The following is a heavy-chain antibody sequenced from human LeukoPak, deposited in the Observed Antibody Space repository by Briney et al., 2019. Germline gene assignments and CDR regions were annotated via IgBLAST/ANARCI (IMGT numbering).Heavy chain of an antibody. CDR1: GFTFSNYG. V-gene: IGHV3-33*06. CDR2: IWYDGSNK. J-gene: IGHJ4*02. D-gene: IGHD3-22*01. Sequence: PGRSLRLSCAASGFTFSNYGMHWVRQAPGKGLEWVAVIWYDGSNKYYADSVKGRFTISRNNSKNTLYLQMNSLRAEDTAVYYCAKCSTYYYDSSGYYYFDYWGQGTLVTVSS. CDR3: AKCSTYYYDSSGYYYFDY.